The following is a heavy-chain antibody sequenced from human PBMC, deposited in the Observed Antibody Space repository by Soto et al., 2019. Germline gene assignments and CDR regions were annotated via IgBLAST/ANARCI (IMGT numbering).Heavy chain of an antibody. CDR2: IRSKAYGGTT. J-gene: IGHJ6*02. Sequence: EVQLVESGGGLVKPGRSLRLSCSASGFTCGDYAMSWFRQAPGKGLEWVGFIRSKAYGGTTEYAASVKDRFTISRDDSKSLAYLQMNCLKTEDTAVYYCTRDFEYSSGQAGPLNGMDVWGQGTTVTVSS. V-gene: IGHV3-49*05. D-gene: IGHD6-19*01. CDR3: TRDFEYSSGQAGPLNGMDV. CDR1: GFTCGDYA.